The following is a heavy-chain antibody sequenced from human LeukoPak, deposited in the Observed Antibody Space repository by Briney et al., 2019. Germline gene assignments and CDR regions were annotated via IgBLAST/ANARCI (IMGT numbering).Heavy chain of an antibody. CDR1: GFTFGNFG. CDR3: ARDPSSKAAAGRGDY. J-gene: IGHJ4*02. D-gene: IGHD6-13*01. Sequence: GGSLRLSCVTSGFTFGNFGMYWVRQTPDKGLEWVAVIWYDGSNDDYADSVKGRFTISRDNSKRTLYLQMNSLRAEDAAVYYCARDPSSKAAAGRGDYWGQGTLVTVSS. CDR2: IWYDGSND. V-gene: IGHV3-33*01.